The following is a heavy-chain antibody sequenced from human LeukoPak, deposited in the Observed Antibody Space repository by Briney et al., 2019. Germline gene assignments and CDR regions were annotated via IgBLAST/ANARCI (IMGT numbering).Heavy chain of an antibody. CDR1: GGSISGPTYY. CDR3: ARDGRYSSGDSYDP. D-gene: IGHD2-15*01. V-gene: IGHV4-39*07. J-gene: IGHJ5*02. CDR2: IYYSGSST. Sequence: KPSETLSLTCTVSGGSISGPTYYWGWIRQPPGKGLEWIASIYYSGSSTYHNPSLKSRVTISIDTSKNQFSLNLSSVTAADTAVYYCARDGRYSSGDSYDPWGQGTQVTVSS.